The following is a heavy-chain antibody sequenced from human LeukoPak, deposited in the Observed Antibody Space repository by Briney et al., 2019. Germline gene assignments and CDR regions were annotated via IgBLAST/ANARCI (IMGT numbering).Heavy chain of an antibody. Sequence: PGGSLRLSCAASGFTVSSNYMSWVRQAPGKGLEWVSVIYSGGSTYYADSVKGRFTISRDNSKNTLYLQMNSLRAEDTAVYYCARERYSGYDPDAFDIWGQGTMVTVSS. V-gene: IGHV3-53*01. CDR2: IYSGGST. J-gene: IGHJ3*02. CDR1: GFTVSSNY. D-gene: IGHD5-12*01. CDR3: ARERYSGYDPDAFDI.